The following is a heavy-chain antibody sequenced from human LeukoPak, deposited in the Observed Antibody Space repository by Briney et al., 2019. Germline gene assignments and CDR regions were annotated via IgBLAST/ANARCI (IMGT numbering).Heavy chain of an antibody. V-gene: IGHV3-64D*08. CDR2: ISSDGVYT. Sequence: GGSLRLSCLASGFTFNLYSMHWVRQAPGKGLEFVSVISSDGVYTYYAYSVKGRFTISRDNSKNTVYLQMSSLGADDTAVYYCVKVLDYCDGGTCYNSGMDSWGQGTLVTVSS. J-gene: IGHJ4*02. CDR1: GFTFNLYS. D-gene: IGHD2-15*01. CDR3: VKVLDYCDGGTCYNSGMDS.